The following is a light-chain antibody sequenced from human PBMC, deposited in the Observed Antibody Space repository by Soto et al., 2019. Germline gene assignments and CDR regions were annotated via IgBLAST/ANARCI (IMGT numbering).Light chain of an antibody. J-gene: IGKJ5*01. Sequence: EIVMTQSPPTLSVSPGERATLSCRASQSISTNVAWFQQKPGQAPSLLIFRASIRASGVPARFSGSGSGTEFTLTISSLQSEDFAVYYCQQRSNWPPITFGQGTRLEIK. CDR3: QQRSNWPPIT. V-gene: IGKV3-15*01. CDR1: QSISTN. CDR2: RAS.